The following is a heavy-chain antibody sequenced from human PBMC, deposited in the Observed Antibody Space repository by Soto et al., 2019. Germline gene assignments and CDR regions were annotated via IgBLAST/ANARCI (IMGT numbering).Heavy chain of an antibody. V-gene: IGHV4-59*08. D-gene: IGHD6-13*01. Sequence: PSETLSLTCTVSGGSISSYYWSWIRQPPGKGLEWIGYIYYSGSTYYNPSLKSRVTISVDTSKNQFSLKLSSVTAADTAVYYCARGTGRIAAAGPADWFDPWGQGTLVTVSS. CDR2: IYYSGST. J-gene: IGHJ5*02. CDR1: GGSISSYY. CDR3: ARGTGRIAAAGPADWFDP.